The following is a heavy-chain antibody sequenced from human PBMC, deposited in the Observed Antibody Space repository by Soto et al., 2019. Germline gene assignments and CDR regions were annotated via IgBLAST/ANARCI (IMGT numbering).Heavy chain of an antibody. CDR3: AHIVVAGLGYYFDY. V-gene: IGHV2-5*02. D-gene: IGHD6-19*01. J-gene: IGHJ4*02. Sequence: QITLKESGPTLVKPTQTLTLTCTFSGFSLSSTRMAVGWIRQPPGKALEWLARIYWDDDKRYSPFLKNRLTIPKHTSKHQVVITMSNMDPVDTTKYYCAHIVVAGLGYYFDYWGQGTPVTVSS. CDR1: GFSLSSTRMA. CDR2: IYWDDDK.